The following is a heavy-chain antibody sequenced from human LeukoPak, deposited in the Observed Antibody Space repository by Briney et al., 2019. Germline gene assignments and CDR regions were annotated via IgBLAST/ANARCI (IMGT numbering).Heavy chain of an antibody. D-gene: IGHD3-22*01. CDR3: ARDRDYFESSVYYVHVWGSAY. J-gene: IGHJ4*02. CDR2: ISSSSSYI. Sequence: GGSLRLSCAASGFTFSSYSMNWVRQAPGKGLEWVSSISSSSSYIYYADSVKGRFTISRDNAKNSLYLQMNSLIAEDNVVNYFARDRDYFESSVYYVHVWGSAYGGQGTLVTVSS. CDR1: GFTFSSYS. V-gene: IGHV3-21*01.